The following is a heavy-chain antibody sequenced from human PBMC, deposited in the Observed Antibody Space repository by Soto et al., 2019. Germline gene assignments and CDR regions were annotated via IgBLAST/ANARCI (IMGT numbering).Heavy chain of an antibody. CDR3: ARGPFRPSAMDV. CDR1: GDHLKKNV. V-gene: IGHV1-69*01. CDR2: TIPALGKT. Sequence: SVKVSCQTSGDHLKKNVFTWVRRAPGQGLEWMGGTIPALGKTHYIEKFQGRVTITVDDATRTVYMEVRDLTSEDTAIYYCARGPFRPSAMDVWGQGTTVTVSS. D-gene: IGHD3-10*01. J-gene: IGHJ6*02.